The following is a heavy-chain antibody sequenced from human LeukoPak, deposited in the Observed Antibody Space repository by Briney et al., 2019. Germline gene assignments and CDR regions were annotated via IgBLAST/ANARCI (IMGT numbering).Heavy chain of an antibody. J-gene: IGHJ6*02. D-gene: IGHD6-19*01. V-gene: IGHV3-30*18. Sequence: PGRSLRLSCAASGFTFSSYGMHWVRQAPGKGLEWVAVISYDGSNKYYADSVKGRFTISRDNSKNTLYLQMNSLRAEDTAVYYCAKDRVAGRYYYYYGMDVWGQGTTVTVSS. CDR2: ISYDGSNK. CDR3: AKDRVAGRYYYYYGMDV. CDR1: GFTFSSYG.